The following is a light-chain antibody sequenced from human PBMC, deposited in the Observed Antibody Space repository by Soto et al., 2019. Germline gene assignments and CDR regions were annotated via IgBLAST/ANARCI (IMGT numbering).Light chain of an antibody. V-gene: IGKV1-5*01. CDR2: DAS. CDR3: QQYDSFSWA. Sequence: DIQMTQSPSTLSASVGDTITIACRASQSIRSWLAWYQQKPGKAPKLLIFDASSLRSGVPSRFSGSGSGTEFTLTISGLQPDDFATYYCQQYDSFSWAFGQGTKVDIK. CDR1: QSIRSW. J-gene: IGKJ1*01.